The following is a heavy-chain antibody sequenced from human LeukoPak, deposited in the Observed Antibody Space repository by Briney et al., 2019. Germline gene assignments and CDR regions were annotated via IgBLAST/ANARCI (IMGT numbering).Heavy chain of an antibody. CDR3: ARGSLTGEYGMDV. Sequence: GGSLRLSCAASGFTFSSYAMSWVRQAPGKGLEWISYISSSGRTIYYADSVKGRFTISRDNAKNSLYLQMNSLRVEDTAVYYCARGSLTGEYGMDVWGQGTTVTVSS. J-gene: IGHJ6*02. CDR2: ISSSGRTI. CDR1: GFTFSSYA. D-gene: IGHD1-20*01. V-gene: IGHV3-48*03.